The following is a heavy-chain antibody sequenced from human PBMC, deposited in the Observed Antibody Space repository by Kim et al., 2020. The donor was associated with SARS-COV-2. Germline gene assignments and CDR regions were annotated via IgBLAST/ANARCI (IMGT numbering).Heavy chain of an antibody. J-gene: IGHJ4*02. CDR3: ASSPSKYNYGAY. CDR1: GFTTFSNYW. D-gene: IGHD1-1*01. Sequence: GGSLRLSCAAAGFTTFSNYWMHWVRQAPGKWLVWVARTYSDGNTTTYADSVKGRFSISRDNAKNTLYLQMNSLRAEDTAVYYCASSPSKYNYGAYWGQGTLVTVSS. CDR2: TYSDGNTT. V-gene: IGHV3-74*01.